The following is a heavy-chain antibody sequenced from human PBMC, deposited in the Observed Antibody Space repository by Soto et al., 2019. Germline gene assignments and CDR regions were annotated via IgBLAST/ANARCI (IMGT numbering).Heavy chain of an antibody. J-gene: IGHJ6*02. CDR1: GFTFSSFE. V-gene: IGHV3-48*03. CDR3: ARARNDYSIYYSYCMDV. D-gene: IGHD3-16*01. Sequence: PGGSLRLSCTASGFTFSSFEMNWVRQAPGKGLEWVSYISSSGNTIHYAESVKGRFTISRDNTKKSLYLQMNSLRAEDTAVYYCARARNDYSIYYSYCMDVWGQGTTVTVSS. CDR2: ISSSGNTI.